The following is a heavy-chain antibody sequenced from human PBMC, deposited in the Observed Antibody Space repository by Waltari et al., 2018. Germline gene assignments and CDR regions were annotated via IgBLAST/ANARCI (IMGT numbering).Heavy chain of an antibody. CDR3: ARGGGPRTVVALTFDL. D-gene: IGHD3-22*01. CDR1: GYTFTNFG. CDR2: ISPYNGNA. J-gene: IGHJ4*02. Sequence: QVQLVQSGAEVKKPGASVKVSCKASGYTFTNFGINWVRQAPGQGLEWMGWISPYNGNADYDQKLQGRVTMTTDTSTKTAHLELRSLRSDDTAVYYCARGGGPRTVVALTFDLWGQGTLVTVSS. V-gene: IGHV1-18*01.